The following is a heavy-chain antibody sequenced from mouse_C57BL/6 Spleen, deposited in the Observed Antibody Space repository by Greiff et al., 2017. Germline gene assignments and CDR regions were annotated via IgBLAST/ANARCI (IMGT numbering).Heavy chain of an antibody. CDR1: GFTFSDYY. CDR2: ISNGGGST. Sequence: EVKLVESGGGLVQPGGSLKLSCAASGFTFSDYYMYWVRQTPEKRLEWVAYISNGGGSTYYPDTVKGRFTISRDNAKNTLYLQMSRLKSEDTAMYYCARHPGYDYAMDYWGQGTSVTVSS. J-gene: IGHJ4*01. CDR3: ARHPGYDYAMDY. V-gene: IGHV5-12*01. D-gene: IGHD2-2*01.